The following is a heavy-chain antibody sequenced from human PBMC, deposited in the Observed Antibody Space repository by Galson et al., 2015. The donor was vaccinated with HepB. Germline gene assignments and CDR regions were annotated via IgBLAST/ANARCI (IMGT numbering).Heavy chain of an antibody. CDR3: ARDMGYIGTYRSFDI. CDR1: GDSVSSKSVA. J-gene: IGHJ3*02. Sequence: CAISGDSVSSKSVAWSWIRQSPSGGLEWLGRTFYRSRWHNEYAPSVKSGMTFIADTSKNQVSLQMSSVTPEDTAVYYCARDMGYIGTYRSFDIWGQGTMVTVFS. D-gene: IGHD1-26*01. CDR2: TFYRSRWHN. V-gene: IGHV6-1*01.